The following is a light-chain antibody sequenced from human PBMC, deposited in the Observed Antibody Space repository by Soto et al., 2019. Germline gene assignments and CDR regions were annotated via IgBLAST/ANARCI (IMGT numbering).Light chain of an antibody. J-gene: IGLJ2*01. CDR1: NIGSKS. V-gene: IGLV3-21*04. CDR2: YDS. Sequence: SYELTQAPSVSVAPGKTARITCGGKNIGSKSVHWYQQKPGQAPVLVIYYDSDRPSGIPERFSGSNSGNTATLTISRVEAGDEADYYCQVWDSSSDVVFGGGTKLTVL. CDR3: QVWDSSSDVV.